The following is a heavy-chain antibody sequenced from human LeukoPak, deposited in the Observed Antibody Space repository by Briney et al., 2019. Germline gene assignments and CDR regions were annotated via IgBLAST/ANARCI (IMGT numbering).Heavy chain of an antibody. CDR1: GGTFSSYT. J-gene: IGHJ4*02. D-gene: IGHD2-2*01. Sequence: SVKVSCKASGGTFSSYTISWVRQAPGQGLEWMGRIIPILGIANYAQKFQGRVTITADKSTSTAYMELSSLRSEDTAVYYCARDPPPGFCSSPGSSRWGKGTLVTASS. CDR3: ARDPPPGFCSSPGSSR. CDR2: IIPILGIA. V-gene: IGHV1-69*04.